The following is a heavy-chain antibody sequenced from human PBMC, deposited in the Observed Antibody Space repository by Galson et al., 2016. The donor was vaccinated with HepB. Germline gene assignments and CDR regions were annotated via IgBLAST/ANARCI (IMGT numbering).Heavy chain of an antibody. CDR1: GFTFSSYG. V-gene: IGHV3-33*01. D-gene: IGHD3-10*01. Sequence: SLRLSCAASGFTFSSYGMHWVRQAPGKGLEWVAVIWYDGSNEYYADSAKGRFTISRDNSKNTLYLQMSSLRAEDTAVYYCASLGSLGSFSRGLYWGQGTLVTVSS. CDR3: ASLGSLGSFSRGLY. J-gene: IGHJ4*02. CDR2: IWYDGSNE.